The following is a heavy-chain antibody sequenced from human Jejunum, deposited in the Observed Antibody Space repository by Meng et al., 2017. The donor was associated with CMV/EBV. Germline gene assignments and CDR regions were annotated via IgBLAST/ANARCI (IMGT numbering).Heavy chain of an antibody. D-gene: IGHD3-22*01. J-gene: IGHJ4*02. Sequence: FKNYALNWVRQAPGKGLEWVSTISVSGGTTYYADSVRGRFTVSRDNSRRTLYLQMGSLRAEDTALYYCAKGMYYYDSSGYRLFDSWGQGTLVTVSS. CDR3: AKGMYYYDSSGYRLFDS. CDR2: ISVSGGTT. CDR1: FKNYA. V-gene: IGHV3-23*01.